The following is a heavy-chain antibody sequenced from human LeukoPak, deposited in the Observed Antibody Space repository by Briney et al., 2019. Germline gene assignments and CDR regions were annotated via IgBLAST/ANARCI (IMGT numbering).Heavy chain of an antibody. D-gene: IGHD1-1*01. Sequence: GGSLRLSCVASGFTFSIHWMTWVRQAPGKGLEWVATIKPDGNDKFFVDSVKGRFTISRDNAKNSLYLQMNSLRAEDTAVYYCARDLLERRGGIYYYYGMDVWGQGTTVTVSS. CDR3: ARDLLERRGGIYYYYGMDV. CDR2: IKPDGNDK. CDR1: GFTFSIHW. J-gene: IGHJ6*02. V-gene: IGHV3-7*01.